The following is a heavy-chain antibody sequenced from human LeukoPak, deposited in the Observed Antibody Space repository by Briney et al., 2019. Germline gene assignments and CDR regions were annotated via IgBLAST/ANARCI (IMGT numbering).Heavy chain of an antibody. Sequence: GASVKVSCKVSGYTLTELSMHWVRQAPGKGLEWMGGFDPEDGETIYAQKFQGRVTMTEDTSTGTAYMELSSLRSEDTAVYYCATDRTPPHYYGSGSPVYYFDYWGQGTLVTVSS. J-gene: IGHJ4*02. CDR3: ATDRTPPHYYGSGSPVYYFDY. CDR1: GYTLTELS. CDR2: FDPEDGET. V-gene: IGHV1-24*01. D-gene: IGHD3-10*01.